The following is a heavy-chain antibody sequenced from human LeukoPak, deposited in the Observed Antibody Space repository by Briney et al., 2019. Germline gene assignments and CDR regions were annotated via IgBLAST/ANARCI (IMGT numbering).Heavy chain of an antibody. CDR2: IYHSGST. Sequence: KPSETLSLTCAVSGGSISSSNWWSWVRQPPGKGLEWIGEIYHSGSTNYNPSLKSRVTISVDKSKNQFSLKLSSVTAADTAVYYCAAGYSSSRFSFDYWGQGTLVTVSS. CDR3: AAGYSSSRFSFDY. CDR1: GGSISSSNW. V-gene: IGHV4-4*02. J-gene: IGHJ4*02. D-gene: IGHD6-13*01.